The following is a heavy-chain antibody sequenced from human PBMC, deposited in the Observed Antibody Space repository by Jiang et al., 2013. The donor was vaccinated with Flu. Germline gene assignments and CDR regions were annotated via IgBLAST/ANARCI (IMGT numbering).Heavy chain of an antibody. J-gene: IGHJ5*02. Sequence: KPSQTLSLTCAVSGGSISSGGYSWSWIRQPPGKGLEWIGYIYHSGSTYYNPSLKSRVTISVDRSKNQFSLKLSSVTAADTAVYYCARRMSTRYWFDPWGQGTLVTVSS. CDR2: IYHSGST. CDR3: ARRMSTRYWFDP. CDR1: GGSISSGGYS. V-gene: IGHV4-30-2*01.